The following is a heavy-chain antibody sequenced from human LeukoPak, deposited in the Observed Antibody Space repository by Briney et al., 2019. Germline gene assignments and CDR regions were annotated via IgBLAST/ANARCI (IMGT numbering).Heavy chain of an antibody. CDR3: ARGGIPTGPYYYFYYMDV. D-gene: IGHD3-10*01. CDR1: GFTFSSYA. J-gene: IGHJ6*03. V-gene: IGHV3-23*01. Sequence: PGGSLRLSCAASGFTFSSYAMSWVRQAPGKGLEWVSAISGSGGSTYYADSVKGRFTISRDNSKNTLYLQMNSLSGDDAAVYSCARGGIPTGPYYYFYYMDVWGKGTAVTVSS. CDR2: ISGSGGST.